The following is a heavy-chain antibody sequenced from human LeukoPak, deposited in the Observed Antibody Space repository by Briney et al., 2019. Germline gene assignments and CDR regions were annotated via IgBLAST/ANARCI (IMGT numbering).Heavy chain of an antibody. CDR1: GFTFSSYA. Sequence: GGSLRLSCAASGFTFSSYAMSWVRQAPGKGLEWVSAISGSGGSTYYADSVKGRFTISRDNSKNTLYLQMNSLRAEDTAVYYCAKRYCSGGSCYSLDYWGQGTLVTVSS. CDR3: AKRYCSGGSCYSLDY. CDR2: ISGSGGST. J-gene: IGHJ4*02. V-gene: IGHV3-23*01. D-gene: IGHD2-15*01.